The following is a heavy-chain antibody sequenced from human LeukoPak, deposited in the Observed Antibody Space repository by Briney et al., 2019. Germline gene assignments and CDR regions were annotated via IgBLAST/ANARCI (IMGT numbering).Heavy chain of an antibody. Sequence: GGSLRLSCAASGFTFSNFATMWLRQAPGTGLQRVSTITGYGATFYADSVRGRFTIFRDTSMNTLFLQMNSLGAEGTAVHYCAKGAAAGKVDWFDPWGQGTLVTVSS. V-gene: IGHV3-23*01. J-gene: IGHJ5*02. D-gene: IGHD6-13*01. CDR1: GFTFSNFA. CDR3: AKGAAAGKVDWFDP. CDR2: ITGYGAT.